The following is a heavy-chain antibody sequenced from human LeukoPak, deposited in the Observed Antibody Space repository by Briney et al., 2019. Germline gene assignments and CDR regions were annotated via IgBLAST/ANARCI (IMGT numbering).Heavy chain of an antibody. CDR1: GYSISSGYY. D-gene: IGHD3-9*01. Sequence: KPSETLSLTCAVSGYSISSGYYWGWIRQPPGKGLEWIGSIYHSGSTYYNPSLKSRGTISVDTSKNQFSLKLSSVTAADTAVYYCARGGFYYDILTGYLTWGQGTLVTVSS. CDR2: IYHSGST. CDR3: ARGGFYYDILTGYLT. V-gene: IGHV4-38-2*01. J-gene: IGHJ5*02.